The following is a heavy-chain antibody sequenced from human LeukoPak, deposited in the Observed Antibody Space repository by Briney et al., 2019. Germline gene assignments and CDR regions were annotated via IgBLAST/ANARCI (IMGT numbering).Heavy chain of an antibody. V-gene: IGHV3-30*02. J-gene: IGHJ5*02. D-gene: IGHD3-3*01. CDR2: IRHDGSSE. Sequence: GGSLRLSCLASGFTFNSYAMHWVRRAPGKGLEWVAFIRHDGSSEYYADSVKGRFIISRDRSGNTVYLQMKSLRPEDTAIYYGAWHNPRFLGRLPALGSWGQGTLVTVSS. CDR3: AWHNPRFLGRLPALGS. CDR1: GFTFNSYA.